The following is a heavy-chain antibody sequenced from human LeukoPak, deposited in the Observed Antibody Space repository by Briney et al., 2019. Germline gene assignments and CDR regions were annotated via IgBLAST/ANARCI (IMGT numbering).Heavy chain of an antibody. CDR3: ARVHTNIVGATHFDY. CDR2: IYYSGST. V-gene: IGHV4-59*01. CDR1: GGSISSYY. Sequence: ASETLSLTCTVSGGSISSYYWSWIRQPPGKGLEWIGYIYYSGSTNYNPSLKSRVTISVDTSKNQFSLKLSSVTAADTAVHYCARVHTNIVGATHFDYWGQGTLVTVSS. J-gene: IGHJ4*02. D-gene: IGHD1-26*01.